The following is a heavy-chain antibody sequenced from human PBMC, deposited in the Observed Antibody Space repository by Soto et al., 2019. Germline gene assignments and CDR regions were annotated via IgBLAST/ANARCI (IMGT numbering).Heavy chain of an antibody. CDR3: TKDKDRGGDNYPPFDS. V-gene: IGHV3-23*01. Sequence: EVQLLDSGGGLVQPGGSLRLSCAASGLTFADYAMSWVRQAPGQGLEWVASISGSGDRTYYADSVQGRFASSRDNSKNTLHLKMDSLRAEDTAVYYCTKDKDRGGDNYPPFDSWGQGTLATVSS. CDR2: ISGSGDRT. CDR1: GLTFADYA. D-gene: IGHD4-17*01. J-gene: IGHJ4*02.